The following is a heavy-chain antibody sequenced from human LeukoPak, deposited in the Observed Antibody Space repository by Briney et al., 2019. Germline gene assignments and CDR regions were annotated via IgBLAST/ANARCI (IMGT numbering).Heavy chain of an antibody. Sequence: GGSLRLSCAASGFTFSSCWMHWVRQAPGKGLVWVSRINTDGSSTSYADSVKGRFTISRDNAKNTLYLQMNSLRAEDTAVYYCARGGNIVLMVYATTPLDYWGQGTLVTVSS. CDR1: GFTFSSCW. CDR3: ARGGNIVLMVYATTPLDY. D-gene: IGHD2-8*01. CDR2: INTDGSST. V-gene: IGHV3-74*01. J-gene: IGHJ4*02.